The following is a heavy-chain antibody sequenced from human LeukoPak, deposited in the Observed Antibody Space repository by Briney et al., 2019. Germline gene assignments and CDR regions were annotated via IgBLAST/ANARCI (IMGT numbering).Heavy chain of an antibody. J-gene: IGHJ6*04. CDR3: ATGSSSGWYSGRGYYYGMDV. CDR1: GYTLTELS. CDR2: FDPEDGET. Sequence: ASVKVSCKVSGYTLTELSMHWVRQAPGKGLEWMGGFDPEDGETIYAQKFQGRVTMTEDTSTDTAYMELSSLRSGDTAVYYCATGSSSGWYSGRGYYYGMDVWGKGTTVTVSS. D-gene: IGHD6-19*01. V-gene: IGHV1-24*01.